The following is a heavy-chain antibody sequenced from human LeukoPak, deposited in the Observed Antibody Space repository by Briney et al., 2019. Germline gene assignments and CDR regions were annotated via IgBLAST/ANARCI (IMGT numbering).Heavy chain of an antibody. CDR2: INHSGST. J-gene: IGHJ4*02. CDR1: GGSFSGYY. V-gene: IGHV4-34*01. Sequence: SETLSLTCAVYGGSFSGYYWSWIRQPPGKGLEWIGEINHSGSTNYNPSLKSRVTISVDTSKNQFSLKLSSVTAADTAVYYCARGSRMLHYWGQGTLVTVSS. D-gene: IGHD2-8*01. CDR3: ARGSRMLHY.